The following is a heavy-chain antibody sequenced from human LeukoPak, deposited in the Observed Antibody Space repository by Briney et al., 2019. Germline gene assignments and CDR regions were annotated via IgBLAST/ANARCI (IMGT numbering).Heavy chain of an antibody. V-gene: IGHV4-61*05. CDR3: ARGHWFGP. J-gene: IGHJ5*02. CDR2: IYYSGST. Sequence: SETLSLTCTVSGGSISSSTHYWGWIRQPPGKGLEWIGYIYYSGSTNYNPSLKSRVTISVDTSKNQFSLKLSSVTAADTAVYYCARGHWFGPWGQGTLVTVSS. CDR1: GGSISSSTHY.